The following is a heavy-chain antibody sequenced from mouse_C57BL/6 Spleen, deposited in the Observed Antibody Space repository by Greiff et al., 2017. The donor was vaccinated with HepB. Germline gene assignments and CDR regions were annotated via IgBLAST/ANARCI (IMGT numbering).Heavy chain of an antibody. CDR2: INPSSGYT. V-gene: IGHV1-4*01. D-gene: IGHD1-1*01. CDR1: GYTFTSYT. Sequence: VQLQQSGAELARPGASVKMSCKASGYTFTSYTMHWVKQRPGQGLEWIGYINPSSGYTKYNQKFKDKATLTADKSSSTAYIQLSSLTSEDYAVYYCARSLNYFAFDYWGQGTTLTVSS. CDR3: ARSLNYFAFDY. J-gene: IGHJ2*01.